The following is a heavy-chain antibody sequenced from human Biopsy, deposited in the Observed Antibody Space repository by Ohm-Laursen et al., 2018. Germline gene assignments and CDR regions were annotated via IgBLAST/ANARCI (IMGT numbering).Heavy chain of an antibody. V-gene: IGHV3-9*01. Sequence: SLRLSCAASGFRFADYAMPWVRQSPGKGLEWGSGISWSSGTIGYADSVKGRFTVSRDNAKNSLFLQMNSLRVEDTALYYCVKSAYSSGFWEASDYWGQGTLVTVSS. CDR3: VKSAYSSGFWEASDY. D-gene: IGHD6-19*01. CDR2: ISWSSGTI. CDR1: GFRFADYA. J-gene: IGHJ4*02.